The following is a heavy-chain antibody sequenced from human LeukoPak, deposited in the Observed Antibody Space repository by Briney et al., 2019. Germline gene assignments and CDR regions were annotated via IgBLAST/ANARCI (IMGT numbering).Heavy chain of an antibody. V-gene: IGHV1-69*05. CDR1: GGTFSSYA. J-gene: IGHJ4*02. CDR2: IIPIFGTT. D-gene: IGHD2-15*01. CDR3: ARAFRYCSGGSCSYYFDY. Sequence: ASVKVSCKASGGTFSSYAISWVRQAPGQGLEWMGGIIPIFGTTNYAQKFQGRVTITTDESTSTAYMELSSLRSEDTAVYYCARAFRYCSGGSCSYYFDYWGQGTLVTVSS.